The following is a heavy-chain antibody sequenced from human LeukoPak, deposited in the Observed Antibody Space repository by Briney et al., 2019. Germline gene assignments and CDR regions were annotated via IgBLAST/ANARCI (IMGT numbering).Heavy chain of an antibody. CDR2: ISGSSGHT. CDR3: AKDLSSYGPEYFQH. D-gene: IGHD5-18*01. V-gene: IGHV3-23*01. CDR1: GLTFSSYT. J-gene: IGHJ1*01. Sequence: GGSMRLSCAASGLTFSSYTMSWVRQAPGKGLEWVSAISGSSGHTYYADSVKGRFTISRDNSKNTLYLQMNGLRAEDTAVYYCAKDLSSYGPEYFQHWGQGTLVTVSS.